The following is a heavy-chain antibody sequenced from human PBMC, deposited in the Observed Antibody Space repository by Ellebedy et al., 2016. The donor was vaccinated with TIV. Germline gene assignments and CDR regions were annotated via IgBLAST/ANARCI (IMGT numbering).Heavy chain of an antibody. CDR1: GFTFSSFG. D-gene: IGHD3-3*01. Sequence: GESLKISXAASGFTFSSFGMDWVRQAPGKGLEWVALVSHDGNKYYAESVKGRFTVSRDNSKNTLNLQMNSLRAEDSAVYYCAKVDPRYGVAPFDSWGQGTLVIVSS. CDR3: AKVDPRYGVAPFDS. J-gene: IGHJ4*02. V-gene: IGHV3-30*18. CDR2: VSHDGNK.